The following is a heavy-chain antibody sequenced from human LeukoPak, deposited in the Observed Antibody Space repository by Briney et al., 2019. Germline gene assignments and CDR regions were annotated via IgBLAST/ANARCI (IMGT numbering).Heavy chain of an antibody. CDR3: AKDLVGATSNFDY. V-gene: IGHV3-23*01. D-gene: IGHD1-26*01. CDR1: GFTFSSYA. Sequence: GGSLRLSCAASGFTFSSYAMICVRQAPGKRLEYVSSISGSGGSTYYADSVKGRFTISRDNSKNTLYLQMNSLRAEDTAVYYCAKDLVGATSNFDYWGQGTLVTVSS. J-gene: IGHJ4*02. CDR2: ISGSGGST.